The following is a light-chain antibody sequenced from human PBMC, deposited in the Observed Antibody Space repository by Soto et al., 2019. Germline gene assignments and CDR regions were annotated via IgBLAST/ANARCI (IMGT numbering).Light chain of an antibody. Sequence: DIQMTQSPSSLSASVGDRVTITCQASQDISNYLNWYQQKPGKAPKLLIYDASNLETGVPSRFSGSGSGTEFTFTISSLQAEDIATYYCQQYDNHPLTFGGGTKVEIK. CDR1: QDISNY. CDR3: QQYDNHPLT. CDR2: DAS. J-gene: IGKJ4*01. V-gene: IGKV1-33*01.